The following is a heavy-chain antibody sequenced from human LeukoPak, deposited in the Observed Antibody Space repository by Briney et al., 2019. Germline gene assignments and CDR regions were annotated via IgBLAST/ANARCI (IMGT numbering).Heavy chain of an antibody. V-gene: IGHV3-7*03. CDR1: GFTFSVYW. D-gene: IGHD3-10*01. Sequence: GGSLRLSCLGSGFTFSVYWMTWVRQAPGKGLEGVANINQDGSEKEYVEPVKGRFSISRDNAKSSLFLQMNSLRAEDTAVYYCVRGRGWLDTWGQGALVTVSS. CDR2: INQDGSEK. J-gene: IGHJ5*02. CDR3: VRGRGWLDT.